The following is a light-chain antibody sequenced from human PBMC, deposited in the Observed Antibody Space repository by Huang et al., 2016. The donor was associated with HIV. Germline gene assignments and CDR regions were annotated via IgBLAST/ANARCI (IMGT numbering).Light chain of an antibody. V-gene: IGKV1-39*01. CDR3: QQSYSTPRT. J-gene: IGKJ1*01. CDR1: QTISNF. Sequence: DIQMTQSPSSLSASVVDSVTITCRASQTISNFLNWYQQKPGKAPKLLISTASTSQSGVPSRFSGSGSGTDFSLSISSLQPDDFATYYCQQSYSTPRTFGQGTRVEI. CDR2: TAS.